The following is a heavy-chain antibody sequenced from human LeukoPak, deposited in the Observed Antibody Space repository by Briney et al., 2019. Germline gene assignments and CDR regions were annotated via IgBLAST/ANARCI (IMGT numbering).Heavy chain of an antibody. V-gene: IGHV3-23*01. J-gene: IGHJ4*02. Sequence: RGSLRLSCAASGFTFSSYAMSWVRQAPGKGLEWVSGISGSGGSIKYADSVKGRFTISRDNSKNTLYLQMNSLRAEDTAVYYCAKRPYYDSSGFNYYFDYWGQGTLVTVSS. CDR1: GFTFSSYA. CDR2: ISGSGGSI. D-gene: IGHD3-22*01. CDR3: AKRPYYDSSGFNYYFDY.